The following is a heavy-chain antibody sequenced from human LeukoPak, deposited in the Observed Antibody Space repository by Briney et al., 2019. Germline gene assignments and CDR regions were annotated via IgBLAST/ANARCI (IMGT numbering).Heavy chain of an antibody. J-gene: IGHJ6*03. D-gene: IGHD2-2*01. CDR2: IITIFGTA. Sequence: SVKVSCKASGGTFSSYAISWVRQAPGQGLEWMGGIITIFGTANYAQKFQGRVTITADESTSTAYMELSSLRSEDTAVYYCARGYCSSTSCPNHYYYYYMDVWGKGTTVTVSS. CDR1: GGTFSSYA. V-gene: IGHV1-69*13. CDR3: ARGYCSSTSCPNHYYYYYMDV.